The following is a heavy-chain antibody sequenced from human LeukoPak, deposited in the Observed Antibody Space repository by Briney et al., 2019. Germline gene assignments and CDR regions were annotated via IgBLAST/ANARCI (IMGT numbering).Heavy chain of an antibody. J-gene: IGHJ4*02. Sequence: SETLSLTCAVYGGSFSGYYWSWIRQPPGKGLEWIGEINHSGSTNYNPSLKSRVTISVDTSKNQFSLKLSSVTAADTAVYYCARDDEELVDLPDYWGQGTLVTVSS. CDR3: ARDDEELVDLPDY. CDR2: INHSGST. V-gene: IGHV4-34*01. CDR1: GGSFSGYY. D-gene: IGHD6-13*01.